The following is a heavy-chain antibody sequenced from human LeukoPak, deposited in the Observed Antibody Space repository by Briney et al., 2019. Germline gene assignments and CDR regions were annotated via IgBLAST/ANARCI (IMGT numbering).Heavy chain of an antibody. CDR1: GYSFTSYW. CDR2: IYPGDSDT. Sequence: GESLKISCKGSGYSFTSYWIGWERQMPGKGLEWMGIIYPGDSDTRYSPSFQGQVIISADKSISTAYLQWSSLKASDTAMYYCARRLVYYFDSSGLTAQHDAFDIWGQGTMVTVSS. J-gene: IGHJ3*02. V-gene: IGHV5-51*01. CDR3: ARRLVYYFDSSGLTAQHDAFDI. D-gene: IGHD3-22*01.